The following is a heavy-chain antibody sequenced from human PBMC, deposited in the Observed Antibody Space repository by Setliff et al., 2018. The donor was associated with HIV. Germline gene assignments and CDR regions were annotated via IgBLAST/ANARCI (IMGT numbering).Heavy chain of an antibody. CDR3: ARRDVSPLWFGQFDY. V-gene: IGHV4-61*02. CDR2: IYAGGSA. Sequence: SETLSLTCTVSGDSIARNTYYWSWIRQPAGKGLEWIGRIYAGGSANYNPSLRRRVTISLDTSKNQFSLRLSSVTAADTAIYYCARRDVSPLWFGQFDYWGQGILVTVSS. J-gene: IGHJ4*02. D-gene: IGHD3-10*01. CDR1: GDSIARNTYY.